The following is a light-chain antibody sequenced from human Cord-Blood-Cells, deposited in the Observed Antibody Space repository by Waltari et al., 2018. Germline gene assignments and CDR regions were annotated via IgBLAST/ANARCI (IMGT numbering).Light chain of an antibody. V-gene: IGLV2-11*01. CDR2: DVS. Sequence: QSALTQPRSVSGSPGQSVTIPCTGTSSDVGGYNYVSWYQQHPGKAPKLMIYDVSKRPSGVPDRFSGSKSGNTASLTISGLQAEDEADYYCCSYAGSYTLVFGGGTKPTVL. CDR1: SSDVGGYNY. J-gene: IGLJ3*02. CDR3: CSYAGSYTLV.